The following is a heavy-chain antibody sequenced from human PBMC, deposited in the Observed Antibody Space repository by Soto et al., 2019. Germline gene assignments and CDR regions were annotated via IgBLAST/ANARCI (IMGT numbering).Heavy chain of an antibody. V-gene: IGHV3-23*01. D-gene: IGHD1-7*01. CDR1: GLTISGDA. CDR3: AKGNSWSPALVLDI. J-gene: IGHJ3*02. CDR2: ISGSGGST. Sequence: GLLRLSCEAAGLTISGDAMNWLRQAQGKGLEWVSAISGSGGSTYYADSVKGRFTISRDSSKNTLYLQMNSLRAEDTAVYYCAKGNSWSPALVLDIWGQGTMVTVSS.